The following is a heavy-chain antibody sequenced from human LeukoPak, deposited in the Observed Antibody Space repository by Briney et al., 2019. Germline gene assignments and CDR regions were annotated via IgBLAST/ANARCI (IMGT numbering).Heavy chain of an antibody. Sequence: GGSLRLSCAASGFTFDDSAMHWVRHAPGKGLEWVSGISWNSVTIDYADSVKGRFTISRDNAKDSLYLQMSSLRAEDTALYYCAKETQGRDFDYWGQGTLVTVSS. J-gene: IGHJ4*02. V-gene: IGHV3-9*01. CDR3: AKETQGRDFDY. CDR2: ISWNSVTI. CDR1: GFTFDDSA.